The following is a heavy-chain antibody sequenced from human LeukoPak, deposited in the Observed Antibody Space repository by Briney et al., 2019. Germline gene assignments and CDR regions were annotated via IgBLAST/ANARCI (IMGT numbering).Heavy chain of an antibody. V-gene: IGHV3-23*01. Sequence: GGSLRLSCAASGFTFSSYAMSWVRQDPGKGLEWVSAISGSGGSPYYADSVKGRFTISRDNSKNTLYLQMNSLRAEDTAVYYCAKDLVAGDRFDYWGQGTLVTVSS. CDR1: GFTFSSYA. CDR2: ISGSGGSP. CDR3: AKDLVAGDRFDY. D-gene: IGHD2-15*01. J-gene: IGHJ4*02.